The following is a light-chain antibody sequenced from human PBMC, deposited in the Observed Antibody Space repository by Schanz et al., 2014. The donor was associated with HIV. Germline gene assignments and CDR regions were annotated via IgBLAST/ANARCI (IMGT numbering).Light chain of an antibody. CDR3: TSYTSSTWV. V-gene: IGLV1-44*01. J-gene: IGLJ3*02. CDR2: SNS. Sequence: QSVLTQPPSASGTPGQSVSISCSGSSSNIGSNDLIWYQRLPGTAPKVLVYSNSERPAGVPDRFSGSKSGSTASLTISGLQAEDEADYYCTSYTSSTWVFGGGTKLTVL. CDR1: SSNIGSND.